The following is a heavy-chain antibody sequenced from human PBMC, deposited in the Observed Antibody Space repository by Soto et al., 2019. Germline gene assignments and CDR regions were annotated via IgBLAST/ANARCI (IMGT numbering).Heavy chain of an antibody. Sequence: PGDSLKISCKGSGYSFTNDLISWVRQMPGKGLEWMGRIDPRDSYTNYSPSFQGHVTISADKSISTAYLQWSSLKASDTAMYYCARWRLLLFGYGMDVWGQGTTVTVSS. V-gene: IGHV5-10-1*01. CDR1: GYSFTNDL. CDR2: IDPRDSYT. CDR3: ARWRLLLFGYGMDV. D-gene: IGHD2-21*02. J-gene: IGHJ6*02.